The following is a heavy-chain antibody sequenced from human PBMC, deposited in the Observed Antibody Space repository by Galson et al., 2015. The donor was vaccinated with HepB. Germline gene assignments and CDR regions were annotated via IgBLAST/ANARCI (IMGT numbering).Heavy chain of an antibody. CDR1: GFIFTSYG. J-gene: IGHJ6*02. V-gene: IGHV3-30*18. CDR3: AKDDYDFNAMDV. Sequence: SLRLSCAASGFIFTSYGMHWVRQAPGKGLEWVAVISYDGTNKYYADSVKGRITISRDDSKNTLYLQMNSLRAEDTAVYYCAKDDYDFNAMDVWGRGTTVTVSS. CDR2: ISYDGTNK. D-gene: IGHD3-3*01.